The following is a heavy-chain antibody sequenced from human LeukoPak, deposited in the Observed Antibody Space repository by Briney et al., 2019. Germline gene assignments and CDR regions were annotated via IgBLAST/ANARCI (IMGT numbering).Heavy chain of an antibody. CDR3: ARVRDGYQGSYMDV. V-gene: IGHV4-59*01. J-gene: IGHJ6*03. Sequence: SETLSLTCTVSGDSISSYYWSWIRQPPGKGLEWIGYIYYSGSTKYNPSLTSRVTIAIDTSKNQFSLKLTSVTAADTAVYYCARVRDGYQGSYMDVWGKGTTVTVSS. CDR2: IYYSGST. D-gene: IGHD5-24*01. CDR1: GDSISSYY.